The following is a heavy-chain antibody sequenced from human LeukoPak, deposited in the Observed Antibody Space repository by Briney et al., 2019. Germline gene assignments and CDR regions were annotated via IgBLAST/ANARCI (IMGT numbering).Heavy chain of an antibody. D-gene: IGHD3-22*01. Sequence: GSLGLSCTASGFSVRTTYMSWVRQAPGKGLEWVSVLYTGGGTDHADSVKGRFTISRDNSKNTLSLQMNSLRAEDTAIYYCTRSGYRHPYHFDSWGQGTLVTVSS. CDR1: GFSVRTTY. CDR3: TRSGYRHPYHFDS. J-gene: IGHJ4*02. V-gene: IGHV3-53*01. CDR2: LYTGGGT.